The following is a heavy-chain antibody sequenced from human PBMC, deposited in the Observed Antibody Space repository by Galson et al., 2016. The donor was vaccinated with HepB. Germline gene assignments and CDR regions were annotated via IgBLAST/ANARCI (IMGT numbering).Heavy chain of an antibody. Sequence: SLRLSCAASGFTFSSYWMDWVRQAPGKGLVWVSRVNGDGSSASYADSVKGRFTISRDNAKNTLNLQMNSLRAEDTAVYYCARDVSGDGHTDAFDIWGQGTMVTVSS. CDR3: ARDVSGDGHTDAFDI. V-gene: IGHV3-74*01. D-gene: IGHD5-24*01. CDR2: VNGDGSSA. CDR1: GFTFSSYW. J-gene: IGHJ3*02.